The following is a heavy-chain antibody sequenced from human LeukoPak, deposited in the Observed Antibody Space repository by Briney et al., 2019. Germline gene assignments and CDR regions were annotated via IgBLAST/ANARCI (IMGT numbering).Heavy chain of an antibody. CDR3: ARRYCSSTSCYYFDY. CDR2: IYHSGSA. Sequence: SETLSLTCAVSDGSISSGGYSWSWLRQPPGKGLEWIGYIYHSGSAYYNPSLKSRVTISVDRSKNQFSLKLSSVTAADTAVYYCARRYCSSTSCYYFDYWGQGTLVTVSS. CDR1: DGSISSGGYS. D-gene: IGHD2-2*01. J-gene: IGHJ4*02. V-gene: IGHV4-30-2*01.